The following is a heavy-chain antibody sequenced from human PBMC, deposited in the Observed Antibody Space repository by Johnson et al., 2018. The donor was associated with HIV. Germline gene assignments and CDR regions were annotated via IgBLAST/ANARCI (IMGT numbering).Heavy chain of an antibody. CDR1: GFIFSDYA. CDR2: TSYDGSNK. D-gene: IGHD5-18*01. Sequence: QVQLVESGGGVVQPGRSLRLSCAAPGFIFSDYAMHWVRLAPGKGLEWVAVTSYDGSNKYYADSVKGRFTISRDNSKNTLYLQMNSLRAEDTAVYYCARVRGYSYGAHAFDIWGQGTMVTVSS. CDR3: ARVRGYSYGAHAFDI. J-gene: IGHJ3*02. V-gene: IGHV3-30-3*01.